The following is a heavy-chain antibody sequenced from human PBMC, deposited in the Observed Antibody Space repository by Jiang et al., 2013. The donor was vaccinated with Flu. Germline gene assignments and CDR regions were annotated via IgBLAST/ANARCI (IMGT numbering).Heavy chain of an antibody. CDR2: INHSGST. CDR3: ARLFYGDADS. J-gene: IGHJ4*02. Sequence: KPSETLSLTRAVYGGSFSGYYWSWIRQPPGKGLEWIGEINHSGSTNYNPSLKSRVTMSLDTSKNQFSLKLSSVTAADTAVYYCARLFYGDADSWGQGTLVTVSS. CDR1: GGSFSGYY. V-gene: IGHV4-34*01. D-gene: IGHD4-17*01.